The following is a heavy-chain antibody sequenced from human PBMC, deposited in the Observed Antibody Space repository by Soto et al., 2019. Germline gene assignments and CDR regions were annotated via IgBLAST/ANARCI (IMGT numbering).Heavy chain of an antibody. V-gene: IGHV4-59*01. J-gene: IGHJ4*02. CDR3: ARAALYQTLYYFDY. D-gene: IGHD3-16*01. Sequence: SETLSLTCTVSGGSISSYYWSWIRQPPGKGLEWIGYIYYSGSTNYNPSLKGRVTISVDTSKNQFSLKLSSVTAADTAVYYCARAALYQTLYYFDYWGQGTLVNVSS. CDR2: IYYSGST. CDR1: GGSISSYY.